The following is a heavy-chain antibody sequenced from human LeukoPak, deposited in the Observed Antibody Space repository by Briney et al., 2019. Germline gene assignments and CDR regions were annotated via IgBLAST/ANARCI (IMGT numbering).Heavy chain of an antibody. V-gene: IGHV4-34*01. CDR1: GGSFSGYY. CDR2: INHSGST. J-gene: IGHJ4*02. CDR3: ARVMGHYYGSGRSRSFDY. Sequence: SETLSLTCAVYGGSFSGYYWSWIRQPPGKGLEWIGEINHSGSTNYNPSLKSRVTISVHTSKNQFSLKLSSVTAAHTAVYYCARVMGHYYGSGRSRSFDYWGQGTLVTVSS. D-gene: IGHD3-10*01.